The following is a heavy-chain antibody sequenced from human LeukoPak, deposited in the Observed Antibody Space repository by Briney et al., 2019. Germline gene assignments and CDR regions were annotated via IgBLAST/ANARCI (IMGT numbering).Heavy chain of an antibody. Sequence: SVKVSCKASGGAFSSYAISWVRQAPGQGLEWMGGIIPIFGTANYAQKFQGRVTITADESTSTAYMELSSLRSEDTAVYYCARGCGGDCGDAFDIWGQGTMVTVSS. D-gene: IGHD2-21*02. CDR3: ARGCGGDCGDAFDI. CDR1: GGAFSSYA. V-gene: IGHV1-69*01. CDR2: IIPIFGTA. J-gene: IGHJ3*02.